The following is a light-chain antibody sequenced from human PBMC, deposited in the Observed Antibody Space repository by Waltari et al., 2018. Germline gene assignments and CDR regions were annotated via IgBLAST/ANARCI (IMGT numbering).Light chain of an antibody. V-gene: IGLV2-14*03. CDR3: KSYTGSSSWV. J-gene: IGLJ3*02. Sequence: QSALTQPASLSGSPGQSNTISCTGTSGAVGFYISVSWYQHLPGKAPSLIMYDVSERPSGVSNRFSGSKSGNTASLTISGLQAEDEADYYCKSYTGSSSWVFGGGTKLTVL. CDR2: DVS. CDR1: SGAVGFYIS.